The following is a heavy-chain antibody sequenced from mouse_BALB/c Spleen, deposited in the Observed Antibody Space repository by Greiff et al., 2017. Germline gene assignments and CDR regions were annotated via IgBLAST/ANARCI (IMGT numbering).Heavy chain of an antibody. Sequence: ESGPGLVKPSQSLSLTCSVTGYSITSGYYWNWIRQFPGNKLEWMGYISYDGSNNYNPSLKNRISITRDTSKNQFFLKLNSVTTEDTATYYCARGIYYGNYGHFDVWGAGTTVTVSS. CDR3: ARGIYYGNYGHFDV. CDR1: GYSITSGYY. CDR2: ISYDGSN. V-gene: IGHV3-6*02. J-gene: IGHJ1*01. D-gene: IGHD2-1*01.